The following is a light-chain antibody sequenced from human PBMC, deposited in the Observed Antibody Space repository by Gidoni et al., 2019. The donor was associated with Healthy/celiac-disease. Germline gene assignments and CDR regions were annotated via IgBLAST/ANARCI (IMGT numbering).Light chain of an antibody. CDR2: GNS. Sequence: QSVLTQPPSVSGAPGPRATISCTGSSSNIGAGYDVHWYQQLPGTAPKLLIYGNSNRPSGVPDRFSGSKSGTSASLAITGLQAEDEADYYCQSYDSSLSGHVVFGGGTKLTVL. CDR1: SSNIGAGYD. V-gene: IGLV1-40*01. CDR3: QSYDSSLSGHVV. J-gene: IGLJ2*01.